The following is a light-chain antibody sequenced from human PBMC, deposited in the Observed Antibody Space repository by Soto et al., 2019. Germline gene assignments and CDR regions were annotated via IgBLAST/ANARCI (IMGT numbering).Light chain of an antibody. Sequence: EVVMTQSPATLSVSPGERATLYCRASQSVSSSLAWYQQKPGQAPRLLIYGASTRATGIPARFSGSGSGTEFTLTISSLQSEDFAVYYCQQFKNWPLTFGQGTRLEIK. CDR3: QQFKNWPLT. V-gene: IGKV3D-15*01. CDR1: QSVSSS. CDR2: GAS. J-gene: IGKJ5*01.